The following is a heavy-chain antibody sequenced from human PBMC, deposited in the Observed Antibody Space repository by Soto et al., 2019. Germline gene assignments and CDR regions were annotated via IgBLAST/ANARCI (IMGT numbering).Heavy chain of an antibody. D-gene: IGHD3-10*01. Sequence: GGSLRLSCVASGFTFSDFGMHWVRQGPGKGLEWLAVISEDAETDFHADSVKGRFTVSRDNFKETLYLQMNSLTTDDSGVYFCAKAPFRRPSYFYGMDVWGQGTTVTVSS. CDR3: AKAPFRRPSYFYGMDV. CDR2: ISEDAETD. V-gene: IGHV3-30*18. CDR1: GFTFSDFG. J-gene: IGHJ6*02.